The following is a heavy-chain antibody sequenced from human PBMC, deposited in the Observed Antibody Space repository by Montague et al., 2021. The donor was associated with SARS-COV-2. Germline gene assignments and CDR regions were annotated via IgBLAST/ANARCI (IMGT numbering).Heavy chain of an antibody. CDR3: TGADNYGS. CDR2: RNSTGLNS. D-gene: IGHD4-17*01. Sequence: SLRLSCAASGITFSSYTMRYFPQPLTESLDWVSTRNSTGLNSSHAYSVYGRFTFYRDNSKSTLFLQMNSLRAEDTDLYYCTGADNYGSWGRGNLVTVS. CDR1: GITFSSYT. J-gene: IGHJ4*02. V-gene: IGHV3-23*05.